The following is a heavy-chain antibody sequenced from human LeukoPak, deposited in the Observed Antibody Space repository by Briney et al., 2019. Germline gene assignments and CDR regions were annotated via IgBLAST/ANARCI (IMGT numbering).Heavy chain of an antibody. CDR2: INPNSGGT. D-gene: IGHD3-10*01. CDR1: GYTFTGYY. Sequence: ASVKVSCKASGYTFTGYYMHWVRQAPGQGLEWMGWINPNSGGTNYAQKFQGRVTMTRDTSISTAYMELSRLRSDDTAVYYCARVGIGYYGSGSENTDYWGQGTLVTASS. V-gene: IGHV1-2*02. J-gene: IGHJ4*02. CDR3: ARVGIGYYGSGSENTDY.